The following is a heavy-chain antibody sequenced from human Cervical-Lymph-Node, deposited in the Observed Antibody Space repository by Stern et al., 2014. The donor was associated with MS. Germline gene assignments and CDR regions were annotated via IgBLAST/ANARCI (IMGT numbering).Heavy chain of an antibody. Sequence: QVTLRESGPPLVKPTQTLTLTCTFSGFSLSTSGVGVGWIRQPPGKALEWLALIYWNDDKRYSPSLKSRLTITKDTSKNQVVLTMTNMDPVDTATYYCARLLNSYWYFDLWGRGTLVTVSS. CDR1: GFSLSTSGVG. CDR2: IYWNDDK. D-gene: IGHD1-26*01. J-gene: IGHJ2*01. CDR3: ARLLNSYWYFDL. V-gene: IGHV2-5*01.